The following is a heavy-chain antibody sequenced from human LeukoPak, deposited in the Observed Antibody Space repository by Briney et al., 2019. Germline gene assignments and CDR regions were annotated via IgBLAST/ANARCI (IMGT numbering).Heavy chain of an antibody. CDR1: RFTFSTYG. Sequence: GGSLRLSCAASRFTFSTYGMSWVRQAPGKGLEWVSVITGSGGSTYYADSVKGRFTISRDNAKNSLYLQMNSLRAEDTAVYYCARVRVVTPYYYYYMDVWGKGTTVTISS. D-gene: IGHD2-21*02. CDR2: ITGSGGST. J-gene: IGHJ6*03. V-gene: IGHV3-23*01. CDR3: ARVRVVTPYYYYYMDV.